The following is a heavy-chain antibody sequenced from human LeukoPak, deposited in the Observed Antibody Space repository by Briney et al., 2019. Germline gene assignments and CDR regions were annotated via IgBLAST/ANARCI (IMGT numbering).Heavy chain of an antibody. CDR3: ARDYCYASVSSTASYNWFDP. J-gene: IGHJ5*02. CDR2: MNPNSGST. CDR1: GYTFTSYD. Sequence: ASVKVSCKASGYTFTSYDINWVRQATGQGLEWMGWMNPNSGSTGYAQKFQGRVTMTRNTSISTAYMELSSLRSGDTAVYYCARDYCYASVSSTASYNWFDPWGQGTLVTVSS. D-gene: IGHD3-10*01. V-gene: IGHV1-8*01.